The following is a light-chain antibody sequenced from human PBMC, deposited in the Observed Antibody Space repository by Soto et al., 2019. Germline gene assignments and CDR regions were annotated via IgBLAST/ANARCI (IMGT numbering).Light chain of an antibody. CDR2: GNT. Sequence: QSVLTQPPSVSGAPGQRVTISCTGSSSNIGAGYDVNWYQQLPGTAPKLLIYGNTNRPSGVPDRFSGSKSGTSASLAITGLQAEDEADYYCQSYDSSLSAPFGGGTKLTVL. V-gene: IGLV1-40*01. CDR1: SSNIGAGYD. J-gene: IGLJ2*01. CDR3: QSYDSSLSAP.